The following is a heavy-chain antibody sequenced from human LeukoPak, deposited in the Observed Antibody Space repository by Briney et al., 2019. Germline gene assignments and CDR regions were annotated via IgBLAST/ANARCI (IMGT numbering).Heavy chain of an antibody. CDR2: TYYRSKWFT. V-gene: IGHV6-1*01. CDR3: ARGWGFDF. Sequence: SQALSLTCAISGDSVSSTNTAWNWIRQSPSRGLEWLGRTYYRSKWFTDYAVSVKSRITISPDTSKNHFSLQLNSLTPEDTAVYYCARGWGFDFWGQGTLVTVSS. CDR1: GDSVSSTNTA. D-gene: IGHD6-19*01. J-gene: IGHJ4*02.